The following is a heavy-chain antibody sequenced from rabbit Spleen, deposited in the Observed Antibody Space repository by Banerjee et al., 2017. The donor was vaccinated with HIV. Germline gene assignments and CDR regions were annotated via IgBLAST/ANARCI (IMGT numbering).Heavy chain of an antibody. D-gene: IGHD8-1*01. CDR1: GFSLTSSDY. Sequence: QSLEESGGDLVKPGASLTLTCTASGFSLTSSDYMCWVRQAPGKGLEWIACIDAGSSGFTYHASWAKGRFTISKTSSTTVTLQMTSLTAADTATYFCARDGAGGSYFALWGPGTLVTVS. CDR3: ARDGAGGSYFAL. V-gene: IGHV1S40*01. CDR2: IDAGSSGFT. J-gene: IGHJ6*01.